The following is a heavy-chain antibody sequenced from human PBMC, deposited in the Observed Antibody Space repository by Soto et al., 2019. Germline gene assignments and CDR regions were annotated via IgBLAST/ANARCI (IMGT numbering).Heavy chain of an antibody. V-gene: IGHV4-30-2*01. J-gene: IGHJ4*02. CDR2: IYHSGST. CDR3: ARAEGGIFDY. Sequence: QLQLQGSGSGLVKPSQTLSLTCAVSGGSISSGGYSWSWIRQPPGKGLEWIGYIYHSGSTYYNPSLKSRVTISVDRSKNQFSLKLSSVTAADTAVYYCARAEGGIFDYWGQGTLVTVSS. CDR1: GGSISSGGYS.